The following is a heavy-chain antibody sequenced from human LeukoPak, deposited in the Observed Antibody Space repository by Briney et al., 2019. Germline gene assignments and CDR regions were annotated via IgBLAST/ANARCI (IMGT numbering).Heavy chain of an antibody. J-gene: IGHJ4*02. CDR1: GGSFSGYY. D-gene: IGHD6-19*01. CDR3: ARGPQYSSGWYGGYFDY. V-gene: IGHV4-34*01. CDR2: INHSGST. Sequence: SETLSLTCAVYGGSFSGYYWSWIRQPPGKGLEWIGEINHSGSTNYNPSLKSRVTISVDTSKNQFSLKLSSVTAADTAVYYCARGPQYSSGWYGGYFDYWGQGTLVTVSS.